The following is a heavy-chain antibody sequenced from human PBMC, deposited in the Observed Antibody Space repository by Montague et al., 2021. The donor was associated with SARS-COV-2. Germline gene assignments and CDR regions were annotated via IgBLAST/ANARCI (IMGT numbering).Heavy chain of an antibody. J-gene: IGHJ6*02. CDR2: IYYSGST. CDR1: GCSISSADYY. V-gene: IGHV4-30-4*08. Sequence: TLSLTCTVSGCSISSADYYWTWIRQPPGKGLEWIGYIYYSGSTNYNPSLKSRLTISVDTSKNQFSLKLSSVTAADTAVYYCARGEGVMVYEYGMDVWGQGTTVIVSS. CDR3: ARGEGVMVYEYGMDV. D-gene: IGHD2-8*01.